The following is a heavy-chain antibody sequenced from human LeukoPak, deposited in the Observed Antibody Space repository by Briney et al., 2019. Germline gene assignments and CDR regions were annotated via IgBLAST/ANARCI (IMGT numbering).Heavy chain of an antibody. CDR2: IYYRGST. D-gene: IGHD2-2*01. CDR3: ARATGYCGSSSCYSLDY. V-gene: IGHV4-31*03. Sequence: SETLSLTCTVSGGSVSSAGYYWSWIRQHPGKALEWIGYIYYRGSTYFNPSLKSRVTISVDTSANQFSLKLGSVTAADTAVYYCARATGYCGSSSCYSLDYWGQGTLVTVSS. J-gene: IGHJ4*02. CDR1: GGSVSSAGYY.